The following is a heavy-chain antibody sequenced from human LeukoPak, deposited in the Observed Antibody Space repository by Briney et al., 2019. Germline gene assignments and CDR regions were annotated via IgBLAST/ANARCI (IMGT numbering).Heavy chain of an antibody. J-gene: IGHJ6*02. CDR2: IKQDGSEK. D-gene: IGHD5-18*01. V-gene: IGHV3-7*05. CDR1: RFSFSTYW. CDR3: ARDTAKLTSVYYYGMDV. Sequence: GGSLRLSCAASRFSFSTYWMSWVRQAPGKGLEWVANIKQDGSEKYYVDSVKGRFTISRDNAKSSLFLLMNSLRADDTAVYYCARDTAKLTSVYYYGMDVWGQGTTVTVSS.